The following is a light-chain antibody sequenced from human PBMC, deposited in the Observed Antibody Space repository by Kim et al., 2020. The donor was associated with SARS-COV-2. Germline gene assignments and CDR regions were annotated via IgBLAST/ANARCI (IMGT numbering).Light chain of an antibody. J-gene: IGKJ2*03. CDR2: DAS. Sequence: LSLSPGERATLSCRASQVVSSYLAWYQQKPGQAPRLLIYDASNRATGIPARFSGSGSGTDFTLTISSLEPEDFAVYYCQQRSNWPRFGQGTKLEI. V-gene: IGKV3-11*01. CDR1: QVVSSY. CDR3: QQRSNWPR.